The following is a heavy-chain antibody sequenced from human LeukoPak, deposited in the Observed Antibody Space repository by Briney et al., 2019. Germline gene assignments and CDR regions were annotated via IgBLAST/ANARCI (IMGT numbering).Heavy chain of an antibody. V-gene: IGHV4-34*01. J-gene: IGHJ5*02. CDR2: INHSGST. D-gene: IGHD3-16*02. Sequence: SETLSLTCAVYGGSFSGYYWSWIRQPPGKGLEWIGEINHSGSTNYNPSLKSRVTISVDTSKNQFSLKLSSVAAADTAVYYCARGSDYVWGSYRRNWFDPWGQGTLVTVSS. CDR1: GGSFSGYY. CDR3: ARGSDYVWGSYRRNWFDP.